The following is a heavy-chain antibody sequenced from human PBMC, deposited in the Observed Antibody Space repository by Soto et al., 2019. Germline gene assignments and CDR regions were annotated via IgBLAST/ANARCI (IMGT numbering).Heavy chain of an antibody. J-gene: IGHJ4*02. D-gene: IGHD3-10*02. V-gene: IGHV5-51*01. Sequence: ESVRMSCTGCGYSFTRYWIGLVRQMPGKGLEWMGIIYPGDSDTRYSPSFQGQVTISADKSLSTAYLQWSSLKASDTDMYHCARQGMFPYDYWGQGTLVTVYS. CDR2: IYPGDSDT. CDR3: ARQGMFPYDY. CDR1: GYSFTRYW.